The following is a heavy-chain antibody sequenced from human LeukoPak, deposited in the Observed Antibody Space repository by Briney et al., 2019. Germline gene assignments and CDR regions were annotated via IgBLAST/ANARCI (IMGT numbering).Heavy chain of an antibody. CDR3: AKVRLLGALDDAFDV. J-gene: IGHJ3*01. CDR2: IRHDGSHH. V-gene: IGHV3-30*02. Sequence: GGSLRLSCAASGFTFSNYGMHWVRQAPGKGLEWVAFIRHDGSHHYHGDSVKGRFTISRDNSKNTLYLEMTSLRPEDTAVYYCAKVRLLGALDDAFDVWGQGTMVTV. D-gene: IGHD3-16*01. CDR1: GFTFSNYG.